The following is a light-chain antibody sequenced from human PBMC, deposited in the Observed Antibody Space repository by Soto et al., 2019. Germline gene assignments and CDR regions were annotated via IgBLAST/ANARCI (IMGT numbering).Light chain of an antibody. V-gene: IGKV1-5*03. J-gene: IGKJ2*01. Sequence: DIQMTQSPSTLSASVGDRVTITCRASQSIDTALAWYQQKPGKAPNLLIYRASSLESGVPSRFSGSGSGTDFTPAISSLQPDDFATYYCQQYGRFLTFGQGTKVDIK. CDR1: QSIDTA. CDR2: RAS. CDR3: QQYGRFLT.